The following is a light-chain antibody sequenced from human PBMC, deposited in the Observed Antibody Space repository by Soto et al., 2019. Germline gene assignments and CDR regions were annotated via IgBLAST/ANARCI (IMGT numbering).Light chain of an antibody. V-gene: IGLV2-23*02. Sequence: QSALTQPASVSGSPGQSITISRTGTSSDVGSNNLVSWYQQHPGKAPKLMIYEVSKRPSGFSNRFSGSKSGNTASLTISGLQAEDEADYYCCSYAGSSTSVVFGGGTQLTVL. CDR3: CSYAGSSTSVV. J-gene: IGLJ2*01. CDR2: EVS. CDR1: SSDVGSNNL.